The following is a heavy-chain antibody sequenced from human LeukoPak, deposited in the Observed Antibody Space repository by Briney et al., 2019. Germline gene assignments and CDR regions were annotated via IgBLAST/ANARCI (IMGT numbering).Heavy chain of an antibody. CDR2: IYTRGST. V-gene: IGHV4-61*02. J-gene: IGHJ5*02. D-gene: IGHD1-26*01. CDR3: CGMIEVGATRWFDP. Sequence: SETLSLTCTVSGGSISSGSYYWSWIRQPAGKGLEWIGRIYTRGSTNYNPSLKSRVTISVDTSKNQFSLKLSSVTAADTAVYYCCGMIEVGATRWFDPWGQGTLVTVSS. CDR1: GGSISSGSYY.